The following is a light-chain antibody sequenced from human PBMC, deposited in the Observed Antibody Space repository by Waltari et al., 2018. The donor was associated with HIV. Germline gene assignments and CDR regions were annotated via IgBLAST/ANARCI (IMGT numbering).Light chain of an antibody. J-gene: IGLJ2*01. Sequence: VTISCTGSSSNIGAGYDVHWYQQLPGTAPKLLIYGNSNRPSGVPDRFSGSKSGTSASLAITGLQAEDEADYYCQSYDSSLSPVVFGGGTKLTVL. CDR2: GNS. CDR3: QSYDSSLSPVV. CDR1: SSNIGAGYD. V-gene: IGLV1-40*01.